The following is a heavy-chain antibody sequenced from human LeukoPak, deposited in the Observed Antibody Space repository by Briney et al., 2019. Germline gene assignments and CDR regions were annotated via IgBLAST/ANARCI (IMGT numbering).Heavy chain of an antibody. V-gene: IGHV1-69*13. Sequence: SVKVSCKASGYTFTSYYMHWVRQAPGQGLEWMGGIIPIFGTANYAQKFQGRVTITADESTSTAYMELSSLRSEDTAVYYCARMVGGSHGYMDVWGKGTTVTVSS. CDR1: GYTFTSYY. J-gene: IGHJ6*03. CDR2: IIPIFGTA. CDR3: ARMVGGSHGYMDV. D-gene: IGHD1-26*01.